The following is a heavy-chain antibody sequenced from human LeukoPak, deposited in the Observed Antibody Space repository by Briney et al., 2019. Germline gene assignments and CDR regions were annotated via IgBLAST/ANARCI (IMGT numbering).Heavy chain of an antibody. V-gene: IGHV4-4*07. Sequence: SETLSLTCTVSGGSVSSYYWSWIRQPAVKGLEWIGRLHTSGGTNYNPSLKSRVTISVDTSKNQFSLKLSSVTAADTAVYYCARDRDGYNYGDAFDIWGQGTMVTVSS. CDR2: LHTSGGT. CDR1: GGSVSSYY. J-gene: IGHJ3*02. D-gene: IGHD5-24*01. CDR3: ARDRDGYNYGDAFDI.